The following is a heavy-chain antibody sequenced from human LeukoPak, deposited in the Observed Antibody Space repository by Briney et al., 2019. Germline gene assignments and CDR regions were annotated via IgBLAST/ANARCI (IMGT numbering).Heavy chain of an antibody. Sequence: GGSLRLSCAASGFTFSSYWMHWVRQAPGKGLMWVSRINSDGSSTSYADSVKGRFTISRDNAKNTLYLQMNSLRAEDTAVYYCARDFQAGHDYWGQGTLVTVSS. J-gene: IGHJ4*02. CDR1: GFTFSSYW. CDR3: ARDFQAGHDY. D-gene: IGHD3-10*01. CDR2: INSDGSST. V-gene: IGHV3-74*01.